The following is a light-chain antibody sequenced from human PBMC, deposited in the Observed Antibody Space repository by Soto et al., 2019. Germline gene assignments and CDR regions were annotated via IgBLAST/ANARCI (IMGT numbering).Light chain of an antibody. V-gene: IGLV2-14*01. Sequence: QSVLTQPASVSGSPGQSITISCTGTSSDIGDYNYVSWYQQRPEKAPELMIYGVNNRPPGVSNRFSGSKSGNTASLTISGLQAEDEADYYCSSYTRSITYVFGTGTKATVL. CDR3: SSYTRSITYV. J-gene: IGLJ1*01. CDR2: GVN. CDR1: SSDIGDYNY.